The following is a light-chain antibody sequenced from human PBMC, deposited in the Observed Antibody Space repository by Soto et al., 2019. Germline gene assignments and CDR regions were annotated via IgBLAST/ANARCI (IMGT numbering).Light chain of an antibody. CDR2: DVS. V-gene: IGLV2-11*01. CDR3: CSYAGSFF. CDR1: SSDVGGYNY. Sequence: QSALTQPRSVSGSPGQSVTISCTGTSSDVGGYNYVSWYQQHPGKAPELMIYDVSKRPSGVPDRFSGSKSGNTASLTISGLQAEDEADYYCCSYAGSFFFGGGTKVTVL. J-gene: IGLJ2*01.